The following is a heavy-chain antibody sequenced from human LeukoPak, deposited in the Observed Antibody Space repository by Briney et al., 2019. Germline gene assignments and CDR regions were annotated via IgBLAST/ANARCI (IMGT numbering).Heavy chain of an antibody. J-gene: IGHJ4*02. CDR1: GFTFDAHA. D-gene: IGHD4-23*01. CDR2: ISWNSVSI. V-gene: IGHV3-9*01. CDR3: AKIDYGGND. Sequence: HAGGSLRLSCAASGFTFDAHAMHWVRQAPGKGLEWVSGISWNSVSIDYADSAKGRFTISRDNAKNSLYLQMNSLRAEDTALYYCAKIDYGGNDWGQGTLVTVSS.